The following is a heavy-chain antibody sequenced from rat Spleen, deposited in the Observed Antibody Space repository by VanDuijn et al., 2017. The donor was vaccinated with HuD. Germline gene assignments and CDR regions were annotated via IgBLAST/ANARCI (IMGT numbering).Heavy chain of an antibody. V-gene: IGHV5-19*01. CDR1: GFTFSNYG. D-gene: IGHD1-4*01. Sequence: EVQLVESGGGLVQPGRSLKLSCAVSGFTFSNYGMNWVRQAPTKGLEWVASITPSGNYTYYRDSVKGRFTISRDNAKSTLYLQMDSLRSEDTATYYCATAGTRVSRFAYWGQGVMVTVSS. CDR2: ITPSGNYT. J-gene: IGHJ2*01. CDR3: ATAGTRVSRFAY.